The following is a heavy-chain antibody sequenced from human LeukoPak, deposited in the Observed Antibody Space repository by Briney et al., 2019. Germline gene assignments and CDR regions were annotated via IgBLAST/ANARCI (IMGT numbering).Heavy chain of an antibody. Sequence: GGSLRLSCAAPGFTFSSYGMHWVRQAPGKGLEWVAFIRYDGSNKYYADSVKGRFTISRDNSKNTLYLQMNSLRAEDTAVYYCAKDPPPYYYDSSGYATYYFDYWGQGTLVTVSS. D-gene: IGHD3-22*01. CDR1: GFTFSSYG. J-gene: IGHJ4*02. CDR2: IRYDGSNK. CDR3: AKDPPPYYYDSSGYATYYFDY. V-gene: IGHV3-30*02.